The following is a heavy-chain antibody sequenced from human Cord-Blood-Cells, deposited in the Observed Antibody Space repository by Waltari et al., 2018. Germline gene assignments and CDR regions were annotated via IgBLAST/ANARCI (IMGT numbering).Heavy chain of an antibody. Sequence: QVQLVESGGGVVQPGRSLRLSCAASGFTISSYAMHWVRQAPGKGLEWVAVISYDGSNKYYADSVKCRFTISRDNSKNTLYLQMNSLRAEDTAVYYCAAGIIAAAVPSLADDYWGQGTLVTVSS. CDR3: AAGIIAAAVPSLADDY. CDR1: GFTISSYA. D-gene: IGHD6-13*01. J-gene: IGHJ4*02. CDR2: ISYDGSNK. V-gene: IGHV3-30-3*01.